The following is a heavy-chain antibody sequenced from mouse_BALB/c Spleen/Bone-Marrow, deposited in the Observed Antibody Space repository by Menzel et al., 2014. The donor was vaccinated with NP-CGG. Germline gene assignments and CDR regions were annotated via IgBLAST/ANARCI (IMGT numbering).Heavy chain of an antibody. V-gene: IGHV1-7*01. CDR2: ITPSTGYI. Sequence: QVQLQQSGAELAKPGASVKMSCKASGYTFTSYWMHWIKQRPGQGLEWIGYITPSTGYIEYNQKFKDKATLTADKSSSTACMQLSSLTSEDSAVYYCARPRFAYWGQGTLVTVSA. CDR1: GYTFTSYW. J-gene: IGHJ3*01. CDR3: ARPRFAY.